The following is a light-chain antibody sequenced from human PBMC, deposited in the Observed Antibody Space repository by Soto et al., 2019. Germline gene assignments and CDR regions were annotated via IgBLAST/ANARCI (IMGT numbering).Light chain of an antibody. Sequence: DIQMTQSPSTLSASVGDRVTITCRASQSISTLLAWYQQKPGKAPKLLIYDASSLESGVPSRFSGSGSGTEFTLTISSLQPDDFATYYCQQYNNYSPWTFGQGTKVEIK. CDR1: QSISTL. CDR3: QQYNNYSPWT. CDR2: DAS. V-gene: IGKV1-5*01. J-gene: IGKJ1*01.